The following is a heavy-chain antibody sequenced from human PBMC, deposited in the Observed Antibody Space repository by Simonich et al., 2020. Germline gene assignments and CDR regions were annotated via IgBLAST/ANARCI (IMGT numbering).Heavy chain of an antibody. CDR2: ISPYKGNT. D-gene: IGHD1-1*01. CDR1: GYTVTSYG. CDR3: ARSTTGTTAFDI. Sequence: QVQLVQSGAEVKKPGASVKVSCKASGYTVTSYGISGVRQAPEKGLEWMGWISPYKGNTNNTQKLEGKVTMTTDTSTSTAYMELRSLRSDDTAVYYCARSTTGTTAFDIWGQGTMVTVSS. V-gene: IGHV1-18*01. J-gene: IGHJ3*02.